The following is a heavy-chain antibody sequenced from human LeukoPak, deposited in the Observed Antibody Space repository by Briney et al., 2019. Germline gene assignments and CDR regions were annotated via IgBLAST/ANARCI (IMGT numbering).Heavy chain of an antibody. V-gene: IGHV3-23*01. CDR1: GFTFSSYG. Sequence: GGTLRLSCAASGFTFSSYGMSWVRQAPGKGLEWVSAISGSGGSTYYADSVKGRFTISRDNSKNTLYLQMNSLRAEDTAVYYCAKDRAFDWLLEDGFDYWGQGTLVTVSS. J-gene: IGHJ4*02. CDR2: ISGSGGST. CDR3: AKDRAFDWLLEDGFDY. D-gene: IGHD3-9*01.